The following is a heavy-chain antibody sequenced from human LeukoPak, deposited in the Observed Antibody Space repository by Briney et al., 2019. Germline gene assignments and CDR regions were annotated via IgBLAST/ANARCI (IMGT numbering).Heavy chain of an antibody. J-gene: IGHJ4*02. CDR2: IYPGDSDT. CDR1: GYSFTSYW. CDR3: ARQYCTKGVCHSDY. D-gene: IGHD2-8*01. Sequence: GESLKISCKGSGYSFTSYWIGWVRQMPGKGLEWMGIIYPGDSDTRYSPSFQGQVTISADKSISTAYLQWSSLKASDTAMYYWARQYCTKGVCHSDYGGQGPLAPVPS. V-gene: IGHV5-51*01.